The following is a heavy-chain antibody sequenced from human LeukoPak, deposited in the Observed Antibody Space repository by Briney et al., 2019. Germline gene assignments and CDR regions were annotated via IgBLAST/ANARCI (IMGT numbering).Heavy chain of an antibody. V-gene: IGHV4-59*01. CDR1: GGSISSYY. CDR2: IYYSGST. D-gene: IGHD6-19*01. CDR3: ARVIAVAGRGDYFDY. J-gene: IGHJ4*02. Sequence: SETLSLTCTVSGGSISSYYWSWIRQPPGKGLEWIGYIYYSGSTNYNPSLKSRVTISVDTSKNQFSPKLSSVTAADTAVYYCARVIAVAGRGDYFDYWGQGTRVTVSS.